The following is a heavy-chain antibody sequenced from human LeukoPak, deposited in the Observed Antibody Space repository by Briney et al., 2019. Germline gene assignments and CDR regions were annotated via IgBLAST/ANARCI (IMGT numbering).Heavy chain of an antibody. V-gene: IGHV4-34*01. J-gene: IGHJ4*02. CDR3: ASALVGATNELDY. D-gene: IGHD1-26*01. Sequence: SESLSLTCAVYGGSFSGYYWSWIRQPPGKGLEWVGEINHSGSTNYNPSLKSRVTISVDTSKNQFSLKLSSVTAADTAVYYCASALVGATNELDYWGQGTLVTVSS. CDR1: GGSFSGYY. CDR2: INHSGST.